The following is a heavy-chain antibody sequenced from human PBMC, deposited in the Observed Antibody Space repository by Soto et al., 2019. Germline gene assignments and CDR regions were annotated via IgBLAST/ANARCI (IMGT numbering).Heavy chain of an antibody. V-gene: IGHV4-30-4*01. Sequence: SETLSLTCTVSGGATTSDNYWTWIRQPPGKGLEWLGHIYYSGSTDYNPSLKSRLAISIDTSKNQFSLKLSSVTAADTAVSFCAREGGVSSDRLYSFDFWGQAPLVTVSS. D-gene: IGHD2-21*01. CDR2: IYYSGST. CDR1: GGATTSDNY. J-gene: IGHJ4*02. CDR3: AREGGVSSDRLYSFDF.